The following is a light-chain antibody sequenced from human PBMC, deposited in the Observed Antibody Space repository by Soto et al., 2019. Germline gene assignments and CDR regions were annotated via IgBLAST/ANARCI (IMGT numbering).Light chain of an antibody. V-gene: IGLV1-40*01. CDR2: GNN. CDR3: QSYDIRLNSYV. CDR1: SSNIGAGYG. J-gene: IGLJ1*01. Sequence: SVLTQPPSGSGAPGQRVSISCTGSSSNIGAGYGVHWYHQLPGTAPKLLIFGNNNRPSGVTDRFSGSKSDTSASLGITGLQAEDEAYYYCQSYDIRLNSYVFATGTKVIVL.